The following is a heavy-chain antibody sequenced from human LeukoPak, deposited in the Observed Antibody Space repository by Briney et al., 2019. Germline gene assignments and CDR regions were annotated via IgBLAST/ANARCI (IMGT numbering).Heavy chain of an antibody. J-gene: IGHJ4*02. V-gene: IGHV1-2*02. CDR1: GYTFTGYY. CDR3: ARDGDSSGYYGGHFDY. CDR2: INPNSGGT. D-gene: IGHD3-22*01. Sequence: GASVKVSCKASGYTFTGYYMHWVRQAPGQGLEWMGWINPNSGGTNYAQKFQGRVTMTRDTSISTAYMELSRLRSDDTAVYYCARDGDSSGYYGGHFDYWGRGTLVTVSS.